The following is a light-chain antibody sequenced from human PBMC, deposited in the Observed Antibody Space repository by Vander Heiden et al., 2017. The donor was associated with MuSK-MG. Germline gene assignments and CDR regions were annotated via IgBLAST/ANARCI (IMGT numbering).Light chain of an antibody. CDR1: QSVSSY. CDR2: DAS. J-gene: IGKJ4*01. CDR3: QQRSNWPSLT. V-gene: IGKV3-11*01. Sequence: EIVLTQSTATLSLSPGERATLSCRASQSVSSYLAWYQQKPGQAPRLLIYDASNRATGIPARFSGSGYGTDFTLTISSREPEDFAVYYCQQRSNWPSLTFGGGTKVEIK.